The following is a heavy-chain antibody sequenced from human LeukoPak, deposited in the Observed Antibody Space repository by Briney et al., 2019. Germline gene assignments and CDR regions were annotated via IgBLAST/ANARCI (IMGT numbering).Heavy chain of an antibody. Sequence: GGSLRLSCVASGFTFRTYWMHWVRQAPGKGLVWVSRINSDGSITSYADSVEGRFTISRDNAKNTLYLQMNSLRAEDTAVYYCARGRVGPTLFDYWGQGTLVTVSS. D-gene: IGHD1-26*01. CDR3: ARGRVGPTLFDY. CDR2: INSDGSIT. V-gene: IGHV3-74*01. J-gene: IGHJ4*02. CDR1: GFTFRTYW.